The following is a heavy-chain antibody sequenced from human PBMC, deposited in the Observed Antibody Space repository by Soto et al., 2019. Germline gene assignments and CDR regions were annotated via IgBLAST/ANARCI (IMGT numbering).Heavy chain of an antibody. CDR2: IYYSGST. CDR3: ARQVVARIALAGTLGSYYYQSYMDV. V-gene: IGHV4-39*01. Sequence: SETLSLTCTVSGGSISSSSYYWGWIRQPPGKGLQWLGNIYYSGSTYYSPSLKSRVIISVDTSKNQFSLRLSSVTAADTAVYYCARQVVARIALAGTLGSYYYQSYMDVWGKGTTVTVSS. CDR1: GGSISSSSYY. J-gene: IGHJ6*03. D-gene: IGHD6-19*01.